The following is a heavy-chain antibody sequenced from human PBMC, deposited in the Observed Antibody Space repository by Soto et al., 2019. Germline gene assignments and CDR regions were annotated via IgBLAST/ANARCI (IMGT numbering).Heavy chain of an antibody. CDR1: GFTFSSYA. CDR2: ISYDGSNK. V-gene: IGHV3-30-3*01. D-gene: IGHD3-22*01. Sequence: GGSLRLSCAASGFTFSSYAMHWVRQAPGKGLEWVAVISYDGSNKYYADSVKGRFTISRDNSKNTLYLQMNSLRAEDTAVYYCARGAGSYYDSSGYYNWFDPWGQGTRVTVSS. J-gene: IGHJ5*02. CDR3: ARGAGSYYDSSGYYNWFDP.